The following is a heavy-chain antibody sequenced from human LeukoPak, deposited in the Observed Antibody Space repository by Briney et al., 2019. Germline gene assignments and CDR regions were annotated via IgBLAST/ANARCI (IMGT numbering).Heavy chain of an antibody. V-gene: IGHV3-49*03. CDR1: GFNFGDYS. J-gene: IGHJ6*04. D-gene: IGHD3-3*01. CDR3: TRDHDFWRGPLDV. CDR2: VRREGYGGTT. Sequence: GRSLRLSCTASGFNFGDYSLSWFRQAPGVGLEWVAFVRREGYGGTTEYAASVKGRFTISRDDSKSIAYLQMNSLKTEDTGVYYCTRDHDFWRGPLDVWGKGTTVTVSS.